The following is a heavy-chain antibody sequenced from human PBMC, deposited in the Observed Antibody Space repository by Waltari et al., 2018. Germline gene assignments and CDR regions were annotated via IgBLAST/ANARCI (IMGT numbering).Heavy chain of an antibody. J-gene: IGHJ6*02. V-gene: IGHV3-74*01. CDR1: GFTFSSYW. Sequence: EVQLVESGGGLVQPGGSLRLPCAASGFTFSSYWMHWVRPAPGKGLVLVSRINGDGSSTSYADSVKGRFTISRDNAKNTLYLQMNSLRAEDTAVYYCARDQNSRPYYYGMDVWGQGTTVTVSS. D-gene: IGHD6-13*01. CDR2: INGDGSST. CDR3: ARDQNSRPYYYGMDV.